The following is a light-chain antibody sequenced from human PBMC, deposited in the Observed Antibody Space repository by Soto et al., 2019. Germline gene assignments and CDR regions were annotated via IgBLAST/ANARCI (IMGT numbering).Light chain of an antibody. Sequence: QSVLTQPPSASGSPGQSVTISCTGTNSDVGGYNYVSWYQQYPGKAPKLIIYEVSKPPSGVPVRFSGSKSGNTAFLTVSGLQAEDEADYYCSSYAGSNRVFGTGTKLTVL. V-gene: IGLV2-8*01. CDR3: SSYAGSNRV. CDR2: EVS. CDR1: NSDVGGYNY. J-gene: IGLJ1*01.